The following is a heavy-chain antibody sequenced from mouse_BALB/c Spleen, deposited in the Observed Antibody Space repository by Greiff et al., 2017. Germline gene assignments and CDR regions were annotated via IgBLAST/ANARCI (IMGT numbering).Heavy chain of an antibody. CDR3: ARDWVYYAMDY. Sequence: VQLQESGAELVRPGSSVKISCKASGYAFSSYWMNWVKQRPGQGLEWIGQIYPGDGDTNYNGKFKGKATLTADKSSSTAYMQLSSLTSEDSAVYFCARDWVYYAMDYWGQGTSVTVSS. CDR1: GYAFSSYW. D-gene: IGHD4-1*01. V-gene: IGHV1-80*01. CDR2: IYPGDGDT. J-gene: IGHJ4*01.